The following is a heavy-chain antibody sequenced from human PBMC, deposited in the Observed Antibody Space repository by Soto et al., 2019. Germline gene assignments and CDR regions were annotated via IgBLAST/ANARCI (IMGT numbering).Heavy chain of an antibody. V-gene: IGHV3-21*01. CDR1: GMTFCSYI. J-gene: IGHJ6*02. Sequence: GGSVRLCCAASGMTFCSYIMNWVRQAPGKGVESVSSIRIIXRYIYYAGSVKGRFTISRDNAKNSMYLQMNSLGAEDTAVYYCARGEWVRASGMDVGAQGTTVTVSS. D-gene: IGHD5-12*01. CDR3: ARGEWVRASGMDV. CDR2: IRIIXRYI.